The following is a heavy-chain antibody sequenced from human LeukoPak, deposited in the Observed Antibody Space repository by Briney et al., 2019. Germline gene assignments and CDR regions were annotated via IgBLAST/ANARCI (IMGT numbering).Heavy chain of an antibody. D-gene: IGHD2-8*01. CDR1: GYSFTSYW. V-gene: IGHV5-51*01. J-gene: IGHJ4*02. Sequence: GESLKISCKGSGYSFTSYWIGWVRQMPGKGLEWMGIIYPGDSDTRYSPSFQGQVTTSADKSISTAYLQWSSLKASDTALYYCARLGPKYCTNGVCYISYFDCWGQGTLVNVSS. CDR2: IYPGDSDT. CDR3: ARLGPKYCTNGVCYISYFDC.